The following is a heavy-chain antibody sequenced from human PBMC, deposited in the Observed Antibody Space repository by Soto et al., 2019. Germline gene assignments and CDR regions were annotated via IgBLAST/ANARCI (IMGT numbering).Heavy chain of an antibody. Sequence: SETLSLTCTVSGGSISSSSYYWGWIRQPPGKGLEWIGSIYYSGSTYYNPSLKSRVTISVDTSKNQFSLKLSSVTAADTAVYYCARRGGLLWFGELKWFDPWGQGTLVTVSS. CDR1: GGSISSSSYY. V-gene: IGHV4-39*01. CDR3: ARRGGLLWFGELKWFDP. J-gene: IGHJ5*02. CDR2: IYYSGST. D-gene: IGHD3-10*01.